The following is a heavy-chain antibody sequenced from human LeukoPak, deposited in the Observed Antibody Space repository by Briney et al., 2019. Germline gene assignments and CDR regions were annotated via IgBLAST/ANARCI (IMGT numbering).Heavy chain of an antibody. V-gene: IGHV3-30-3*01. CDR3: ARSSSGWTGDDFDY. CDR2: ISYDGSNK. CDR1: GFTFSSYA. D-gene: IGHD6-19*01. J-gene: IGHJ4*02. Sequence: GRSLRLSCAASGFTFSSYAMHWVRQAPGKGLKWVAVISYDGSNKYYADSVKGRFTISRDNSKNTLYLQMNSLRAEDTAVYYCARSSSGWTGDDFDYWGQGTLVTVSS.